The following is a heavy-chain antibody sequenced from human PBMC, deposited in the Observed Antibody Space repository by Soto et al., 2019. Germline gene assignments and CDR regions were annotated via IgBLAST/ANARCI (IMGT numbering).Heavy chain of an antibody. CDR1: GGSISSGGYS. J-gene: IGHJ4*02. CDR3: ARGQVVAAQH. Sequence: QLQLQESGSGLVKPSQTLSLTCAVSGGSISSGGYSWSWIRQPPGKGLEWIGYIYHSGSTYYNPSLTRRVTISVDRSKTQFSLKVSSVTAADTAVYYCARGQVVAAQHWGQGTLVTVSS. V-gene: IGHV4-30-2*01. CDR2: IYHSGST. D-gene: IGHD2-15*01.